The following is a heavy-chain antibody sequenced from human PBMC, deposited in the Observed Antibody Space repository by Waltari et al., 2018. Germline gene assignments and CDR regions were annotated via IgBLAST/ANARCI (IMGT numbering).Heavy chain of an antibody. D-gene: IGHD5-18*01. J-gene: IGHJ4*02. CDR2: IRHDGTKK. CDR3: AKEGGLFAGYGSFDY. V-gene: IGHV3-30*02. CDR1: GFTFSSHG. Sequence: QVQLVESGGGVVQPGGSLRLSCAASGFTFSSHGMHWVRQAPGKGLEWVAFIRHDGTKKYSADSVKGRFTISRDNSKNTLYLQMNSLGAEDTAVYYCAKEGGLFAGYGSFDYWGQGTLVTVSS.